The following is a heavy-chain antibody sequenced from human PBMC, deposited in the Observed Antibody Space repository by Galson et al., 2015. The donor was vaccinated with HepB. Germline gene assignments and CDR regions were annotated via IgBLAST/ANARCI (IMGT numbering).Heavy chain of an antibody. D-gene: IGHD6-19*01. CDR1: GFTFSSYG. J-gene: IGHJ6*02. V-gene: IGHV3-33*01. CDR3: ARDGSSGYYYGMGV. Sequence: SLRLSCAASGFTFSSYGMHWVRQAPGKGLEWVAVIWNDGSNKYYADSVKGRFTISRDNSKNNLYLQMVSLRAEDTAVYYCARDGSSGYYYGMGVWGQGTTVTVSS. CDR2: IWNDGSNK.